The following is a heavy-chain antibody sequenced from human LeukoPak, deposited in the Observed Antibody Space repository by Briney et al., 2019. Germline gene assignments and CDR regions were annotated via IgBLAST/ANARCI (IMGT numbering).Heavy chain of an antibody. Sequence: SETLSLTCAVYGGSFSGYHWTWIRQSPGQGLEWIGDINPSGSTYYNPSLKSRLTISVDTSKNQYSLKLRSVTAADTDVYYCARGRHDITMIVVVMTSVSYYLDVWGKGTTVTVS. V-gene: IGHV4-34*01. D-gene: IGHD3-22*01. CDR2: INPSGST. CDR3: ARGRHDITMIVVVMTSVSYYLDV. CDR1: GGSFSGYH. J-gene: IGHJ6*03.